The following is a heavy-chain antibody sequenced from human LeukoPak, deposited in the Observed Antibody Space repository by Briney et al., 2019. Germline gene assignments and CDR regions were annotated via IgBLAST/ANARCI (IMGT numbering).Heavy chain of an antibody. Sequence: SETLSLTCAVYGGSFSGYYWSWIRQPPGKGLEWIGEINHSGSTNYNPSLKSRVTISVDTSKNQFSLKLSSVTAADTAVYYCARESQNYDILTGYYKRDAFDIWGQGTMVTVSS. J-gene: IGHJ3*02. D-gene: IGHD3-9*01. CDR2: INHSGST. CDR1: GGSFSGYY. CDR3: ARESQNYDILTGYYKRDAFDI. V-gene: IGHV4-34*01.